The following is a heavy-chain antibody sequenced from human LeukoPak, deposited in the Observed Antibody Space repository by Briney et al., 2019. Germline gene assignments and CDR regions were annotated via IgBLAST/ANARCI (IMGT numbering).Heavy chain of an antibody. D-gene: IGHD3-10*01. J-gene: IGHJ6*03. CDR1: GGSISSSSYY. CDR3: ARAGGRYYGSGSYYRLPSRNYYYYYMDV. CDR2: IYYSGST. V-gene: IGHV4-39*07. Sequence: SETLSLTCTVSGGSISSSSYYWGWIRQPPGKGLEWIGSIYYSGSTYYNPSLKSRVTISVDTSKNQFSLKLSSVTAADTAVYYCARAGGRYYGSGSYYRLPSRNYYYYYMDVWGKGTTVTVSS.